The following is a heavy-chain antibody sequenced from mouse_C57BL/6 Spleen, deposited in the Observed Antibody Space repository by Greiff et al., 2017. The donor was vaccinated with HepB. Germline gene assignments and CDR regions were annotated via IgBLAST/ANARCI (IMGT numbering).Heavy chain of an antibody. D-gene: IGHD1-1*01. V-gene: IGHV5-4*01. CDR1: GFTFSSYA. J-gene: IGHJ2*01. CDR2: ISDGGSYT. CDR3: ARDITTNFDY. Sequence: DVKLVESGGGLVKPGGSLKLSCAASGFTFSSYAMSWVRQTPEKRLEWVATISDGGSYTYYPDNVKGRFTISRDNAKNNLYLQMSHLKSEDTAMYYCARDITTNFDYWGQGTTLTVSS.